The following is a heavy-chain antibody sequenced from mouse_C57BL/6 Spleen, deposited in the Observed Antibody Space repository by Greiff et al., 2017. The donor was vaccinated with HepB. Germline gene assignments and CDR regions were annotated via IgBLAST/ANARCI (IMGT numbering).Heavy chain of an antibody. CDR1: GYTFTSYW. D-gene: IGHD2-1*01. CDR2: IDPSDSYT. Sequence: QVQLQQPGAELVMPGASVKLSCKASGYTFTSYWMHWVKQRPGQGLEWIGEIDPSDSYTNYNQKFKGKSTLTVDKSSSTAYMQLSSLTSEDSAVYYCARGNGNLDYGGQGTTLTVSS. V-gene: IGHV1-69*01. J-gene: IGHJ2*01. CDR3: ARGNGNLDY.